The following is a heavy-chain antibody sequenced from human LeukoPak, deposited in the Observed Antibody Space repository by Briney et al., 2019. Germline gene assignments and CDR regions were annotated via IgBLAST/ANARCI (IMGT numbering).Heavy chain of an antibody. V-gene: IGHV4-59*01. D-gene: IGHD6-25*01. CDR3: ARVSSIVAVDY. Sequence: PSETLSLTCTVSGGSISSYYWTWIRQPPGKGLEWIGYTHSSGSTSYNPSLRSRVTTSLDTSKNQFSLHLNSVTAADTAVYYCARVSSIVAVDYWGQGTLVTVSS. CDR2: THSSGST. J-gene: IGHJ4*02. CDR1: GGSISSYY.